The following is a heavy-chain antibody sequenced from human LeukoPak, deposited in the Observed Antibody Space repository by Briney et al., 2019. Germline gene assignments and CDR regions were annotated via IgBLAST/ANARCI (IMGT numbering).Heavy chain of an antibody. CDR2: INYSGST. CDR1: GGSFSGYY. CDR3: ARALLKQQLVRNYYYYYGMDV. Sequence: SETLSLTCAVYGGSFSGYYWSWIRQPPGKGLEWIGEINYSGSTNYNPSLKSRVTISVDTSKNQFSLKLSSVTAADTAVYYCARALLKQQLVRNYYYYYGMDVWGQGTTVTVSS. D-gene: IGHD6-13*01. V-gene: IGHV4-34*01. J-gene: IGHJ6*02.